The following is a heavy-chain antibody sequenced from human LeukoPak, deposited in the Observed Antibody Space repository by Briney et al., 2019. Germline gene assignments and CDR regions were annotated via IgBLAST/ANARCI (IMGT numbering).Heavy chain of an antibody. Sequence: SETLSLTCTVSGGSISSYYGSWIRQPPGKGLEWIGYIYYSGSTNYNPSLKSRVTISVDTSKNQFSLKLSSVTAADTAVYYCALLSGQWLPHWGQGTLVTVSS. J-gene: IGHJ4*02. D-gene: IGHD6-19*01. V-gene: IGHV4-59*01. CDR2: IYYSGST. CDR3: ALLSGQWLPH. CDR1: GGSISSYY.